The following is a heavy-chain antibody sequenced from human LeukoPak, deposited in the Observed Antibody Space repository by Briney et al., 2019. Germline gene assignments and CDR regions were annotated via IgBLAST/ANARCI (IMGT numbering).Heavy chain of an antibody. J-gene: IGHJ5*02. CDR1: GGSFSGYY. CDR3: ARAATDGYNANWFDP. CDR2: INHSGST. Sequence: SDTLSLTCAVYGGSFSGYYWSWIRQPPGKGLEWIGEINHSGSTNYNPSLKSRVTISVDTSKNQFPLKLSSVTAADTAVYYCARAATDGYNANWFDPWGQGTLVTVSS. V-gene: IGHV4-34*01. D-gene: IGHD5-24*01.